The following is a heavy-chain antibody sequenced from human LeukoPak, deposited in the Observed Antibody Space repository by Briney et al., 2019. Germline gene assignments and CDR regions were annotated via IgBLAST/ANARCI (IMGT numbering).Heavy chain of an antibody. Sequence: PGRSLRLSCAASGFTFSSYGMHWVRQAPGKGLEWVAVIGYDGSNKYYADSVKGRFTISRDNSKNTLYLQMNSLRAEDTAVYYCARDLGYFDYWGQGTLVTVSS. CDR2: IGYDGSNK. CDR1: GFTFSSYG. J-gene: IGHJ4*02. D-gene: IGHD7-27*01. CDR3: ARDLGYFDY. V-gene: IGHV3-33*08.